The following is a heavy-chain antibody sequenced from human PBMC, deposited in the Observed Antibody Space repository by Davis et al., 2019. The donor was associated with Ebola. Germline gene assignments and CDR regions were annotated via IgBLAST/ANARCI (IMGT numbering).Heavy chain of an antibody. D-gene: IGHD6-13*01. V-gene: IGHV3-23*01. CDR2: ISGSGGST. J-gene: IGHJ4*02. CDR3: AKDTTAAALDY. Sequence: GESLKISCAASGFTVSSNYMSWVRQAPGKGLEWVSAISGSGGSTYYADSVKGRFTISRDNSKNTLYLQMNSLRAEDTAVYYCAKDTTAAALDYWGQGTLVTVSS. CDR1: GFTVSSNY.